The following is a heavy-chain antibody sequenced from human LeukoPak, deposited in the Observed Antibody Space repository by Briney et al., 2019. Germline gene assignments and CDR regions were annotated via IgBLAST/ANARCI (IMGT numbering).Heavy chain of an antibody. Sequence: GASVTVSCKASGYTFTSYGISWVRQATGQGLEWMGWMNPNSGNTGYAQKFQGRVTMTRNTSISTAYMELSSLRSEDTAVYYCARGWFGIGIDYWGQGTLVTVSS. CDR2: MNPNSGNT. V-gene: IGHV1-8*02. CDR1: GYTFTSYG. D-gene: IGHD3-10*01. CDR3: ARGWFGIGIDY. J-gene: IGHJ4*02.